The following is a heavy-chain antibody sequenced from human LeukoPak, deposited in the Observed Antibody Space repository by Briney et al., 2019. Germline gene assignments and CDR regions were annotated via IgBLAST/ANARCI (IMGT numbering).Heavy chain of an antibody. CDR1: GDSISGYY. V-gene: IGHV4-4*07. D-gene: IGHD4-17*01. J-gene: IGHJ5*02. CDR3: VRAGDYGDYVGWFDP. Sequence: SETLSLTCTVSGDSISGYYWSWIRQPAGKGLEWIGRIHTSGSTNYNPSLKSRLTMSVDTSKNQFSLKLNSVTAADTAVYYCVRAGDYGDYVGWFDPWGQGTLVTVSS. CDR2: IHTSGST.